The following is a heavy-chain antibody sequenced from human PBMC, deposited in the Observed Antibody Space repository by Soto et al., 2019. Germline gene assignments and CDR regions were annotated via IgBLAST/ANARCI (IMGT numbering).Heavy chain of an antibody. D-gene: IGHD6-13*01. V-gene: IGHV3-33*01. Sequence: QVQLVESGGGVVQPGRSLRLSCAASGFTFSSYGMHWVRQAPGKGLEWVAVIWYDGSNKYYADSVKGRFTISRDNSKNTLYVQMNSLRAEDTGVYYCARGGVSYSSSWYPSWYFELWGRGTLVTVSS. CDR3: ARGGVSYSSSWYPSWYFEL. J-gene: IGHJ2*01. CDR1: GFTFSSYG. CDR2: IWYDGSNK.